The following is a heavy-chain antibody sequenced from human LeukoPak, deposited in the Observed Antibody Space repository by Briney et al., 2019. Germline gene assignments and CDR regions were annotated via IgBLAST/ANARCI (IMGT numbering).Heavy chain of an antibody. J-gene: IGHJ4*02. V-gene: IGHV4-59*04. D-gene: IGHD1-26*01. Sequence: SETLSLTCTVSGDSISNYYCNWIRQSPGKGLEWIGYLYYSGSTYYNPSLKSRVTMSVDTSKNQFSLKPSSVTAADTAVYYCARYYSGSYGFDYWGQGTLVTVSS. CDR3: ARYYSGSYGFDY. CDR2: LYYSGST. CDR1: GDSISNYY.